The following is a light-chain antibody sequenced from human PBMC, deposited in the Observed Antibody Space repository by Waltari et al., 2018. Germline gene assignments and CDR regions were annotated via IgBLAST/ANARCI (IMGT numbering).Light chain of an antibody. Sequence: EIVLTQSPGTLSLSPGERATLSCRASQSVSRSLACYQQKPCQAPRLLIYDASSRATGIPDRFSGSGSGTDFSLTISRLEPEDFAVYYCQKYGSRPATFGQGTKVEIK. V-gene: IGKV3-20*01. J-gene: IGKJ1*01. CDR2: DAS. CDR1: QSVSRS. CDR3: QKYGSRPAT.